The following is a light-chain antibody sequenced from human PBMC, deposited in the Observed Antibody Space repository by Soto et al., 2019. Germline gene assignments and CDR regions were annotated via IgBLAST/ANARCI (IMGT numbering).Light chain of an antibody. J-gene: IGLJ7*01. Sequence: QSVLTQPPSASGTPGQRVTISCSGSSSNIGSNTVNWYRQLPGTAPKLLIYNSNLRPSGGPDRFSGSKSGTSASLAISGLQSGDEADYYCASWDDSLNGHAVFGGGTQLTVL. CDR1: SSNIGSNT. CDR3: ASWDDSLNGHAV. V-gene: IGLV1-44*01. CDR2: NSN.